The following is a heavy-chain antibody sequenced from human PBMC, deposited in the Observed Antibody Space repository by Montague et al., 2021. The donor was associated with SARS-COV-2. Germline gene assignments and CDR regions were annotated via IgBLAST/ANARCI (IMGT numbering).Heavy chain of an antibody. CDR3: VRFGSGTLEFDV. V-gene: IGHV4-61*02. D-gene: IGHD1-26*01. J-gene: IGHJ4*02. CDR2: IRTTGHT. CDR1: GASISTGIYY. Sequence: TLSLTCTVSGASISTGIYYCSWIRQPAGKGLEWIGRIRTTGHTDYNSSLESRVFMSVDTSTNQFSLSLTSVTAADTAVYFCVRFGSGTLEFDVWVQGTLVTVSS.